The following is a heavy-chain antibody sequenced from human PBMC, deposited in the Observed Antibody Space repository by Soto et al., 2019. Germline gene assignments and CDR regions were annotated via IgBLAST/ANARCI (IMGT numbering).Heavy chain of an antibody. CDR1: GGSISSGGYY. CDR3: ARFGELGDWFDP. D-gene: IGHD3-10*01. CDR2: IYYSGST. J-gene: IGHJ5*02. V-gene: IGHV4-31*03. Sequence: SETLSLTCTVSGGSISSGGYYWSWIRQHPGKGLEWIGYIYYSGSTYYNPSLKSRVTISVDTSKNQFSLKLSSVTAADTAVYYCARFGELGDWFDPWGQGTLVTVS.